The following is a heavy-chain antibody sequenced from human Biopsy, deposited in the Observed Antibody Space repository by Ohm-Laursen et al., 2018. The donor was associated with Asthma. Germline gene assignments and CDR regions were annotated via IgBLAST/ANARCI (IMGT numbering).Heavy chain of an antibody. CDR1: GAAISRGGYY. V-gene: IGHV4-31*02. Sequence: TLSLTWSVSGAAISRGGYYWSWIRQHPVTGLEWIGYIYYSGSTYYNPSLKSRVSISLDTSKNQFSLSLTSVTAADTAVYYCARTTYGDDGFDPWGQGTLVTVSS. CDR2: IYYSGST. D-gene: IGHD4-17*01. CDR3: ARTTYGDDGFDP. J-gene: IGHJ5*02.